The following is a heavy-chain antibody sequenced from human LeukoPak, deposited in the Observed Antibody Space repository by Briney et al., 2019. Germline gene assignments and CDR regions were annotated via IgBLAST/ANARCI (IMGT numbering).Heavy chain of an antibody. CDR3: ARETDSSGYQASDAFDI. J-gene: IGHJ3*02. D-gene: IGHD3-22*01. CDR1: GGTFSSYA. Sequence: SVTVSCKASGGTFSSYAISWGPQAPGQGLECRGGIIPIFGTENYPKKFQGRVTITADESTSTDYIELSSLRSEDTAVYYCARETDSSGYQASDAFDIWGQGTMVTVSS. CDR2: IIPIFGTE. V-gene: IGHV1-69*13.